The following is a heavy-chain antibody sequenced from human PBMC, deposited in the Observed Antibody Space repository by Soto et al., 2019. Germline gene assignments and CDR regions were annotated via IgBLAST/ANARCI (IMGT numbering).Heavy chain of an antibody. V-gene: IGHV1-58*01. Sequence: QMQLVQSGPEVKKPGTSVKVSCKASGFTFTSSAVQWVRQARGQRLEWIGWIVVGSGNTNYAQKFQERVTITRDMSTSTAYMELSSLRSEDTAVYYCAADRWTTVEGDDAFDIWGQGTMVTVSS. CDR3: AADRWTTVEGDDAFDI. CDR2: IVVGSGNT. CDR1: GFTFTSSA. D-gene: IGHD4-4*01. J-gene: IGHJ3*02.